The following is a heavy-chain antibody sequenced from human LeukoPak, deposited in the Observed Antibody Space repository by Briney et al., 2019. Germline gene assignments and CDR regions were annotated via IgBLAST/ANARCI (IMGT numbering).Heavy chain of an antibody. V-gene: IGHV3-23*01. CDR3: AKVCSGSYYAFDI. J-gene: IGHJ3*02. CDR1: GFTFSSYA. Sequence: SGGSLRLSCAASGFTFSSYAMSWVRQGPGKGLEWVSAISGSGGSIYYADSVKGRFTISRDNSKNTLYLQMNSLRAEDTAVYYCAKVCSGSYYAFDIWGQGTMVTVSS. D-gene: IGHD1-26*01. CDR2: ISGSGGSI.